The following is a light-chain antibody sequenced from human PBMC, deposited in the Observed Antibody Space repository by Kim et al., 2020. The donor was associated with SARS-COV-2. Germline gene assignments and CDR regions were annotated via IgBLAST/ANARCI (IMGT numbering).Light chain of an antibody. CDR2: DNK. J-gene: IGLJ2*01. Sequence: GQKVTISCSGSSSNLGNNYVSWYQHFPGTAPKLLIYDNKERPSGIPERFSGSKSGTSATLGITGLQTGDEADYYCGTWDGSLSVGVFGGGTQLTVL. V-gene: IGLV1-51*01. CDR1: SSNLGNNY. CDR3: GTWDGSLSVGV.